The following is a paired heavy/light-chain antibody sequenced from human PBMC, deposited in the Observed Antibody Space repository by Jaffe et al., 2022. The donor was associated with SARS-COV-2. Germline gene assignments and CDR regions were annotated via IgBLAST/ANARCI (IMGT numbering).Light chain of an antibody. J-gene: IGKJ1*01. Sequence: EIVLTQSPGTLSLSPGEKATLSCRASQSVSSSFLAWYQQRPGQAPRLLIYAASTRATGIPARFSGSGSGTEFTLTISSLQSEDFAVYYCQQANSWPWTFGQGTKVEIK. CDR2: AAS. CDR1: QSVSSS. CDR3: QQANSWPWT. V-gene: IGKV3-15*01.
Heavy chain of an antibody. V-gene: IGHV3-7*01. CDR2: IKDDGSES. Sequence: EVQLVESGGGLVQPGGSLRLSCAASGFTFSSYWMSWLRQAPGKGLEWVATIKDDGSESYYVDSVKGRFTISRDNAENSLYLQINSLRAEDTAVYYCARHVIGFRVVDYWGQGTLVTVSS. D-gene: IGHD2-21*01. J-gene: IGHJ4*02. CDR3: ARHVIGFRVVDY. CDR1: GFTFSSYW.